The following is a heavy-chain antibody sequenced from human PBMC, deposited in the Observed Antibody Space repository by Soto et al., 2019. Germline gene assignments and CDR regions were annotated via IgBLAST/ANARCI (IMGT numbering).Heavy chain of an antibody. Sequence: EVQLVESGGGLVKPGGSLRLSCAASGFTFTDAWMNWVRQAPGRGLEWVGRSKDGTTEYAAPVEGRFSISRDDSRNMIYLQMNFLKMEDTAVYYCATPGTNGIGALHRGQAAFDSWGPGTLVTVSS. CDR2: SKDGTT. CDR3: ATPGTNGIGALHRGQAAFDS. J-gene: IGHJ3*02. D-gene: IGHD3-10*01. V-gene: IGHV3-15*07. CDR1: GFTFTDAW.